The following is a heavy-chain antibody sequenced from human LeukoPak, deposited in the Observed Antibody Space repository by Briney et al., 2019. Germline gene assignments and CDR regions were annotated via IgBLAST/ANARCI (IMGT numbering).Heavy chain of an antibody. CDR3: ARDLPPLDY. V-gene: IGHV3-30-3*01. J-gene: IGHJ4*02. CDR2: TSFDESNR. Sequence: GGSLRLSCAASGFTFRAFAMHWVRQAPGKGLEWVALTSFDESNRGYADSVKGRFTISRDNSKNTLYLQMNSLTVEDTAVYYCARDLPPLDYWGQGTLVTVSS. CDR1: GFTFRAFA.